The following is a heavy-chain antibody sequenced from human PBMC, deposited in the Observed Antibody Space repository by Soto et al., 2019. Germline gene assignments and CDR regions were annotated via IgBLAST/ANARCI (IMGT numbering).Heavy chain of an antibody. V-gene: IGHV1-18*01. CDR1: GYTFTTYG. D-gene: IGHD6-13*01. CDR2: ISAYNGNT. Sequence: QVQLVQSGAEVKKPGSSVKVSCKASGYTFTTYGISWARQAPGQGREWMVWISAYNGNTNYAQKLRGRVTMTTDTSTSTAYMELRSLISDDTAVYYGARSGSSWNLGELDYLGQGPLVTVSS. CDR3: ARSGSSWNLGELDY. J-gene: IGHJ4*02.